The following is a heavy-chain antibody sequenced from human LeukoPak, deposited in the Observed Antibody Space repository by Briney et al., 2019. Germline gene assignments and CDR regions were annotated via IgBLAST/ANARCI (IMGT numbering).Heavy chain of an antibody. J-gene: IGHJ2*01. V-gene: IGHV4-34*01. CDR3: ARVLEGSSGQHWYFDL. CDR1: GGSFSGYY. D-gene: IGHD6-19*01. CDR2: INHSGST. Sequence: SETLSLTCAVYGGSFSGYYWSWIRRPPGKGLEWIGEINHSGSTNYNPSLKSRVTISVDTSKNQFSLRLSSATAADTAVYYCARVLEGSSGQHWYFDLWGRGTLVTVSS.